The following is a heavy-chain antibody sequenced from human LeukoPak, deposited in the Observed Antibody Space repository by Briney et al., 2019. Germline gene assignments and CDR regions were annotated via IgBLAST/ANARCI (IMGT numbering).Heavy chain of an antibody. CDR1: GFTFSSYA. J-gene: IGHJ4*02. Sequence: GGSLRLSCAASGFTFSSYAMSWVRQAPGKGLEWVSAISGSGGSTYYADSVKGRFTISRDNSKNTLYLQMNSLRAEDTAVYYCAANQKDYDILTGYYTLVDYWGQGTLVTVSS. CDR3: AANQKDYDILTGYYTLVDY. CDR2: ISGSGGST. V-gene: IGHV3-23*01. D-gene: IGHD3-9*01.